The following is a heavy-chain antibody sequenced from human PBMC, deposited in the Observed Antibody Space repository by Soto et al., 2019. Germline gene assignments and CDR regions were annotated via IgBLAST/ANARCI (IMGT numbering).Heavy chain of an antibody. D-gene: IGHD2-15*01. CDR3: AAERGGYCSGGSCYSRGASFDI. V-gene: IGHV3-23*01. CDR1: GFNFSSYV. J-gene: IGHJ3*02. CDR2: ISGSGGST. Sequence: EVQLLESGGGLVQPGGSLRLSCAASGFNFSSYVMSWVRQAPGKGLEWVSDISGSGGSTYYADSVKGRFTISRDNSKTTLYLQMNGVRVEDTAVSYCAAERGGYCSGGSCYSRGASFDIWGQGTMVTVSS.